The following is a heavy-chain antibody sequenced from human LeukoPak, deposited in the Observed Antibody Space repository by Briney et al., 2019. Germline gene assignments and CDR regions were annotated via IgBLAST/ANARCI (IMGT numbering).Heavy chain of an antibody. D-gene: IGHD5-12*01. CDR2: IYYSGST. CDR3: ASHDSGYVYYYFDY. CDR1: GGSISSSSYY. V-gene: IGHV4-39*07. J-gene: IGHJ4*02. Sequence: SETLSLTCTVSGGSISSSSYYWGWIRQPPGKGLEWIVSIYYSGSTYYNPSLKSRVTISVDTSKNQFSLKLSSVTAADTAVYYCASHDSGYVYYYFDYWGQGTLVTVSS.